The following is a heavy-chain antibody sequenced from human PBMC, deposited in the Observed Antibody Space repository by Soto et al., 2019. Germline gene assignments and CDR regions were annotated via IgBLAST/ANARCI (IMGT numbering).Heavy chain of an antibody. Sequence: GGSLRLSCAASGFTFSSYWMHWVRQAPGKGLVWVSRINSDGSSTSYADSVKGRFTISRDNAKNTLYLQMNSMRAEETAVYYCLSRKPTWIQGRDYCGQGPLVTVSS. CDR1: GFTFSSYW. CDR3: LSRKPTWIQGRDY. V-gene: IGHV3-74*01. D-gene: IGHD5-18*01. J-gene: IGHJ4*02. CDR2: INSDGSST.